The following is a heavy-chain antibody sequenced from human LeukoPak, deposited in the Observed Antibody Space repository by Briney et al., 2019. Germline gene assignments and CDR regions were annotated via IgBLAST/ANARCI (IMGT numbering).Heavy chain of an antibody. CDR3: AREPGWGHNYYYMDV. CDR2: VSHNTGA. V-gene: IGHV4-38-2*02. CDR1: GYSIGSDFY. D-gene: IGHD1-26*01. J-gene: IGHJ6*03. Sequence: TASETLSLTCAVSGYSIGSDFYWGWIRQSPGTGLEWIGSVSHNTGASYNPSFKSRVTISLDTSKNHFSLTLTSVTAADTAVYFCAREPGWGHNYYYMDVWGKGTTVAVSS.